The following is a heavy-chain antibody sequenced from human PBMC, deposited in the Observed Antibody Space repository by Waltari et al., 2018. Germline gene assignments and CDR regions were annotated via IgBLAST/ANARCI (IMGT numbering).Heavy chain of an antibody. Sequence: EVQLVESGGGLVQPGGSLRLSCAASGFTFSSYWMSWVRQAPGKGLEWVANIKQDGSEKYYVDSGKGRFTISRDNAKNSLYLQMNSLRAEDTAVYYCARSTYYDFWSGYYTGQGTWFDPWGQGTLVTVSS. J-gene: IGHJ5*02. D-gene: IGHD3-3*01. CDR2: IKQDGSEK. CDR1: GFTFSSYW. V-gene: IGHV3-7*03. CDR3: ARSTYYDFWSGYYTGQGTWFDP.